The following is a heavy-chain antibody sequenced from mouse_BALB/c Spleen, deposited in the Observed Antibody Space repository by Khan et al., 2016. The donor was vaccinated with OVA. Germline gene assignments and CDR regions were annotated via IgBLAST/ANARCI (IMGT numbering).Heavy chain of an antibody. CDR1: GYSITSDYA. Sequence: EVQLQESGPGLVKPSQSLSLTCTVTGYSITSDYAWNWIRQFPGNKLEWMGYISYTGGTSYLPSLKSRISITRDTSKNQFFLQLNSVTTEDSATYYCARTARIKYWGQGTTLTVSS. CDR3: ARTARIKY. V-gene: IGHV3-2*02. D-gene: IGHD1-2*01. CDR2: ISYTGGT. J-gene: IGHJ2*01.